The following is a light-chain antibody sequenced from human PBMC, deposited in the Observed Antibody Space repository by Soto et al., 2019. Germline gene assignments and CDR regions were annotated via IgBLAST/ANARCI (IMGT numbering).Light chain of an antibody. J-gene: IGKJ1*01. CDR3: QQRSNWPLT. Sequence: EIVLTQSPATLSLSPGEGATLSCRASQSVSSYLAWYQQKPGQAPTLLIYDASNRATGIPARFSGSGSRTDFTLIITSLEPEDFAVYYCQQRSNWPLTFGLGTKVEV. V-gene: IGKV3-11*01. CDR2: DAS. CDR1: QSVSSY.